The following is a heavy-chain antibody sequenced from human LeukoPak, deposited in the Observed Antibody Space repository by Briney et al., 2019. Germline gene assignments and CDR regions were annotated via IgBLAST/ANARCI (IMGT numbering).Heavy chain of an antibody. CDR3: ARVIGGGKDAFDI. D-gene: IGHD3-3*01. V-gene: IGHV4-4*07. CDR1: GDSISNYY. Sequence: SETLSLTCTVSGDSISNYYWSWIRQPAGKGLEWIGRIYASGKTNYNPSLKSRVTMSVDTSKNQFSLKLTSVTAADTAVYYCARVIGGGKDAFDIWGQGTMVTVSS. CDR2: IYASGKT. J-gene: IGHJ3*02.